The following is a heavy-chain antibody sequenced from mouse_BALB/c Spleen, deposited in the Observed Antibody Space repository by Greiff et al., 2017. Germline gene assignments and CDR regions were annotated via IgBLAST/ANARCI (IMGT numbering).Heavy chain of an antibody. D-gene: IGHD2-10*02. V-gene: IGHV1-7*01. CDR1: GYTFTSYW. J-gene: IGHJ3*01. CDR3: ARWYGNYVN. CDR2: INPSTGYT. Sequence: QVHVKQSGAELAKPGASVKMSCKASGYTFTSYWMHWVKQRPGQGLEWIGYINPSTGYTEYNQKFKDKATLTADKSSSTAYMQLSSLTSEDSAVYYCARWYGNYVNWGQGTLVTVSA.